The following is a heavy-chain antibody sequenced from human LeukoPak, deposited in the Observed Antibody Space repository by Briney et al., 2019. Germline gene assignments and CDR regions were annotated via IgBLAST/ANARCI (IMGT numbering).Heavy chain of an antibody. CDR2: ISSSGSYI. D-gene: IGHD1-26*01. J-gene: IGHJ4*02. CDR1: GFTFSSYS. CDR3: ARNVGY. Sequence: GGSLRLSCAASGFTFSSYSMNWVRQAPGKGLEWVSSISSSGSYIYYADSVKGRFTISRDNSKNTVYLQMNSLRDEDTAVYYCARNVGYWGQGTLVTVSS. V-gene: IGHV3-21*04.